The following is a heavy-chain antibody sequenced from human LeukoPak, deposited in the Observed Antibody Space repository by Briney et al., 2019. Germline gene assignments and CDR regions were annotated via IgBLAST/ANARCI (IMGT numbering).Heavy chain of an antibody. D-gene: IGHD3-22*01. CDR3: AKDWYYDSSGYHVDDY. J-gene: IGHJ4*02. Sequence: GGSLRLSCAASGFTFSSYEMNWVRQAPGKGLEWVSYISNSGTAIYYADSVKGRFTISRDNSKNTLYLQMNSLRAEDTAVYYCAKDWYYDSSGYHVDDYWGQGTLVTVSS. CDR2: ISNSGTAI. CDR1: GFTFSSYE. V-gene: IGHV3-48*03.